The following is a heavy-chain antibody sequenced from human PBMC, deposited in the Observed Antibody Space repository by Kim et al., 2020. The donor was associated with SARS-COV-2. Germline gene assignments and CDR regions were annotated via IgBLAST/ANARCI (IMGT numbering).Heavy chain of an antibody. J-gene: IGHJ6*02. CDR1: GGSISSSNW. CDR2: IYHSGST. Sequence: SETLSLTCAVSGGSISSSNWWSWVRQPPGKGLEWIGEIYHSGSTNYNPSLKSRVTISVDKSKNQFSLKLSSVTAADTAVYYCASRPDSSGWYQNYYYYGMDVWGQGTTVTVSS. D-gene: IGHD6-19*01. CDR3: ASRPDSSGWYQNYYYYGMDV. V-gene: IGHV4-4*02.